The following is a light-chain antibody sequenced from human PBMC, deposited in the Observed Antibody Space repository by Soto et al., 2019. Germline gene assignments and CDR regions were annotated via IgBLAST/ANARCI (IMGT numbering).Light chain of an antibody. CDR1: SSDVGGYNY. J-gene: IGLJ1*01. CDR3: SSYTSRSTLDYV. CDR2: EVS. Sequence: QSVLTQPASVSGPPGQSITISCTGTSSDVGGYNYVSRYQQHPGKAPRLMIYEVSNRPSGVSNRFSGSKSGNTASLTISGLQAEDEADYYCSSYTSRSTLDYVFGSGTKVTVL. V-gene: IGLV2-14*01.